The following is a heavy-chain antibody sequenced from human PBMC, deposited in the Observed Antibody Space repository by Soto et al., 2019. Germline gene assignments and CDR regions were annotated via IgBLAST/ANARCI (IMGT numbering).Heavy chain of an antibody. V-gene: IGHV4-59*01. CDR2: IYDDGRA. J-gene: IGHJ5*02. CDR3: ARDLSIVRATGWFDP. CDR1: GGSISSSY. D-gene: IGHD1-26*01. Sequence: PSETLSLTCTVSGGSISSSYWSWIRQPPGKGLEWLAYIYDDGRANYNPSLKSRATISLDMSKNQFSLKLTSVTAADTAVYYCARDLSIVRATGWFDPWGQGTPVTVSS.